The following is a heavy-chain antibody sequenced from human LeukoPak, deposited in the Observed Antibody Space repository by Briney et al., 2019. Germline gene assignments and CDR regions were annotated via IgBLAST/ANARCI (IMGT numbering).Heavy chain of an antibody. CDR1: GYTFTSYG. J-gene: IGHJ5*02. V-gene: IGHV1-18*01. Sequence: GASVKVSCKAPGYTFTSYGISWVRQAPGQGLEWMGWISAYNGNTNYAQKLQGRVTMTTDTSTSTAYMELRGLRSDDTAVYYCARDRAGRLSDPWGQGTLVTVSS. D-gene: IGHD3-10*01. CDR2: ISAYNGNT. CDR3: ARDRAGRLSDP.